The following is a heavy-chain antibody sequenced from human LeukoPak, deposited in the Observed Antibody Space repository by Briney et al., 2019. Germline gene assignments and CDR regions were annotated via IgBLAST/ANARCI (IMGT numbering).Heavy chain of an antibody. D-gene: IGHD3-3*01. V-gene: IGHV3-64*01. CDR3: ARCPHKDFWSGYSEY. CDR2: ISSNGGST. CDR1: GFTFSSYA. J-gene: IGHJ4*02. Sequence: GGSLRLSCAASGFTFSSYAMHWVRQAPGKGLEYVSAISSNGGSTYYANSVKGRFTISRDNSKNTLYLQMGSLRAEDMAVYYCARCPHKDFWSGYSEYWGQGTLVTVSS.